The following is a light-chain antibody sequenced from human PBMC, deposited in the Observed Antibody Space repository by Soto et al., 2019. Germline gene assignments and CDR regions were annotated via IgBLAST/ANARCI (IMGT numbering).Light chain of an antibody. J-gene: IGKJ2*01. CDR1: QSILNL. CDR2: DAS. V-gene: IGKV1-39*01. Sequence: DIQMTQSPSSLSASVGDRVTITCRASQSILNLLNWYQQRPGKAPKLLIHDASSLQSGVPSRFSGSGSGTDFTLTINGLQPEDFAPYYCQQSYSVPITFGQGTKLEIK. CDR3: QQSYSVPIT.